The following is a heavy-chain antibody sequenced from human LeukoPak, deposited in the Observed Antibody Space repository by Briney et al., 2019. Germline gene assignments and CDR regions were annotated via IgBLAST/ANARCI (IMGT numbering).Heavy chain of an antibody. CDR1: GFTFSSYG. CDR3: AKGPWFGTWGYYYMDV. J-gene: IGHJ6*03. Sequence: GGSLRLSCAASGFTFSSYGMSWVRQAPGKGLEWVSAISGSGGSTYYADSVKGRFTISRDNSKNTLYLQMNSLRAEDTAVYYCAKGPWFGTWGYYYMDVWGKGTTVTISS. V-gene: IGHV3-23*01. D-gene: IGHD3-10*01. CDR2: ISGSGGST.